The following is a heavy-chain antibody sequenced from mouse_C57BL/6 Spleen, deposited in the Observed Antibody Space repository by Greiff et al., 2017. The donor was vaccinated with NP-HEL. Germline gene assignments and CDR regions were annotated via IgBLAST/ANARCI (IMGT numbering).Heavy chain of an antibody. Sequence: QVQLKESGPELVKPGASVKISCKASGYAFSSSWMNWVKQRPGKGLEWIGRIYPGDGDTNYNGKFKGKATLTADKSSSTAYMQLSSLTSEDSAVYFCAIVATDYFDYWGQGTTLTVSS. V-gene: IGHV1-82*01. J-gene: IGHJ2*01. D-gene: IGHD1-1*01. CDR2: IYPGDGDT. CDR1: GYAFSSSW. CDR3: AIVATDYFDY.